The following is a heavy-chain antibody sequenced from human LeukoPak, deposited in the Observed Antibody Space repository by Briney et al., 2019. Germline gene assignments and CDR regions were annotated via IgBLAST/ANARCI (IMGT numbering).Heavy chain of an antibody. J-gene: IGHJ6*03. CDR2: MNPNSGNT. CDR1: GYTFTSYD. Sequence: ASVKVSCKASGYTFTSYDINWVRQATGQGLEWMGWMNPNSGNTGYAQKFQGRVTITRNTSISTAYMELSSLRSEDTAVYYCARGGSGSYLYYYYYYYMDVWGKGTTVTVSS. D-gene: IGHD1-26*01. CDR3: ARGGSGSYLYYYYYYYMDV. V-gene: IGHV1-8*03.